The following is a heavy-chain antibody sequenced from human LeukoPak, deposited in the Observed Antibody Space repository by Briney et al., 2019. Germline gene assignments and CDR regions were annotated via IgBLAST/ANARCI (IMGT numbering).Heavy chain of an antibody. J-gene: IGHJ3*02. CDR1: GFTFSSYG. CDR2: INQDGRES. D-gene: IGHD3-22*01. CDR3: ARGDYYDSSGYGDAFDI. Sequence: QPGGTLRLSCAASGFTFSSYGMSWVRQAPGKGLEWVANINQDGRESQYVDSVKGRFTISRDNAKNSLYLQMNSLRAEDTAVYYCARGDYYDSSGYGDAFDIWGQGTMVTVSS. V-gene: IGHV3-7*03.